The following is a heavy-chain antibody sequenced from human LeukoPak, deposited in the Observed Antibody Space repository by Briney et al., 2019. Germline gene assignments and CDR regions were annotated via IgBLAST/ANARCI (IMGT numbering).Heavy chain of an antibody. CDR3: AKDLWFGELPFDY. CDR1: GFTFSSYA. V-gene: IGHV3-23*01. D-gene: IGHD3-10*01. CDR2: ISGSGGST. Sequence: GGSLRLSCATSGFTFSSYAMSWVRQAPGKGLEWVSAISGSGGSTYYADSVKGRFTISRDNSKNTLYLQMNSLRAEDTAVYYCAKDLWFGELPFDYWGQGTLVTVSS. J-gene: IGHJ4*02.